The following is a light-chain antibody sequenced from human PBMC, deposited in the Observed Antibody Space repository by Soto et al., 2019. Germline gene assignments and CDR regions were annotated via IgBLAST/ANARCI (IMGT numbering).Light chain of an antibody. Sequence: EMVVTQSPATLSVSPGERATLSCRASQDVSSNLAWYQQKPGQAPRLLIYGASTRATGTPARFSGSGSGTEFTLTISSLQSEAYAVYFCQQYIRWPLTFGGGTKVEIK. CDR1: QDVSSN. V-gene: IGKV3-15*01. J-gene: IGKJ4*01. CDR2: GAS. CDR3: QQYIRWPLT.